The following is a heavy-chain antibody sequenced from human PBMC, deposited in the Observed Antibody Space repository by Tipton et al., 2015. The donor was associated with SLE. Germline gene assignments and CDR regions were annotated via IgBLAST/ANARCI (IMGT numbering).Heavy chain of an antibody. CDR2: INHSGRT. CDR1: GGSLRGYY. CDR3: ARDRQAAGGVYFDY. J-gene: IGHJ4*02. V-gene: IGHV4-34*01. Sequence: TLSLTCSVYGGSLRGYYWSWIRQPPGKGLEWIGEINHSGRTNYNMSLKSRVTISVDTSKNQLSLRLSSVTAADTAVYYCARDRQAAGGVYFDYWGQGALVSVSS. D-gene: IGHD6-13*01.